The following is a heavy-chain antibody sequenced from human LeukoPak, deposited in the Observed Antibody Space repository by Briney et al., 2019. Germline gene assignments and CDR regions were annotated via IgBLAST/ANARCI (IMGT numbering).Heavy chain of an antibody. CDR3: AKAAGYSSSWYGNGLDY. Sequence: GGPLRLSCAASGFTFSSYAMSWVRQAPGKGLEWVSVISGYGGSTYYADSVKGRFTISRDNSKNTLYLQMNSLRAEDTAVYYCAKAAGYSSSWYGNGLDYWGQGTLVTVSS. V-gene: IGHV3-23*01. J-gene: IGHJ4*02. CDR1: GFTFSSYA. D-gene: IGHD6-13*01. CDR2: ISGYGGST.